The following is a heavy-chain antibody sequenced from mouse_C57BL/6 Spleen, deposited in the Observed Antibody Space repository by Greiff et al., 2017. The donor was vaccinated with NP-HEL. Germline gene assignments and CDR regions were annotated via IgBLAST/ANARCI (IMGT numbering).Heavy chain of an antibody. J-gene: IGHJ3*01. D-gene: IGHD1-1*01. CDR2: IDPSDSET. Sequence: QVQLQQPGAELVRPGSSVKLSCKASGYTFTSYWMHWVKQRPIQGLEWIGNIDPSDSETHYNQKFKDKATLTVDKSSSTAYMQLSSLTSEDSAVYYCARQGSSYQAWFAYWGQGTLVTVSA. CDR1: GYTFTSYW. CDR3: ARQGSSYQAWFAY. V-gene: IGHV1-52*01.